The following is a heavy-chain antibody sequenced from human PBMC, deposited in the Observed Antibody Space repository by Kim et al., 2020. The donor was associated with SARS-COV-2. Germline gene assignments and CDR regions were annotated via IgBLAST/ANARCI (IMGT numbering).Heavy chain of an antibody. V-gene: IGHV3-66*01. Sequence: VKRRFTISRDNSKNTLYLQMNSLRAEDTAVYYCARTPQFLEWLWGGYFDYWGQGTLVTVSS. D-gene: IGHD3-3*01. CDR3: ARTPQFLEWLWGGYFDY. J-gene: IGHJ4*02.